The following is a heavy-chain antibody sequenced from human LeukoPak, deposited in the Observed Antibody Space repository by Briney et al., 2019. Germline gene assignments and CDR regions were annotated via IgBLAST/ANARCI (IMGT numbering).Heavy chain of an antibody. CDR1: GFTFSDYY. J-gene: IGHJ5*02. D-gene: IGHD1-26*01. CDR2: ISSSGSTI. V-gene: IGHV3-11*04. CDR3: ARDRTASRGSYWGGWLDP. Sequence: GGSLRLSCAASGFTFSDYYMSWIRQAPGKGLEWVSYISSSGSTIYYADSVKGRFTISRDNAKNSLYLQMNSLRAEDTAVYYCARDRTASRGSYWGGWLDPWGQGTLVTVSS.